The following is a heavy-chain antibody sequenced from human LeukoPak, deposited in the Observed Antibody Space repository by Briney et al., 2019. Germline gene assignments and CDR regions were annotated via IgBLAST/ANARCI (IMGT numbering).Heavy chain of an antibody. Sequence: SETLSLTCAVYGGSFSGYYWSWIRQPPGKGLEWIGEINHSGSTNYNPSLKSRVTISVDTSKNQFSLKLSSVTAADTAVYYCARGGSGGSQNSYYYYYGMDVWGQGTTVTVSS. CDR3: ARGGSGGSQNSYYYYYGMDV. J-gene: IGHJ6*02. V-gene: IGHV4-34*01. D-gene: IGHD2-15*01. CDR2: INHSGST. CDR1: GGSFSGYY.